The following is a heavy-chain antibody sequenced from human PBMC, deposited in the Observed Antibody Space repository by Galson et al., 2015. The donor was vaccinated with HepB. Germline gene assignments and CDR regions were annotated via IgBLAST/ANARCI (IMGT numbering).Heavy chain of an antibody. CDR2: ISYDGSNK. CDR3: ARAYSGTFYGMDV. CDR1: GFTFSSYA. V-gene: IGHV3-30*04. Sequence: SLRPSCAASGFTFSSYAMHWVRQAPGKGPERVAVISYDGSNKYYADSVKGRFTISRDNSKNTLYLQMNSLRAEDTAVYYCARAYSGTFYGMDVWGQGTTVTVSS. J-gene: IGHJ6*02. D-gene: IGHD1-26*01.